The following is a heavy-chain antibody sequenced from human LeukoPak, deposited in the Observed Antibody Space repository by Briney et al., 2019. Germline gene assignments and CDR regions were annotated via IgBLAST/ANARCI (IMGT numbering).Heavy chain of an antibody. D-gene: IGHD3-3*01. Sequence: PSGTLSLTCAVWGVSISSGNWWTWVRQPPGKGLEWIGEIYYGGSVNYNPSLKSRVTLSVDKSENQFSLTLTSVTAADTAVYYCVRGLNYDLHPWGQGTLVTVSS. CDR2: IYYGGSV. CDR3: VRGLNYDLHP. V-gene: IGHV4-4*02. J-gene: IGHJ5*02. CDR1: GVSISSGNW.